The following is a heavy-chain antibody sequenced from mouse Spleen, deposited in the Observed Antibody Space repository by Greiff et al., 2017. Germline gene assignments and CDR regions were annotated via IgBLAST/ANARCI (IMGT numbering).Heavy chain of an antibody. Sequence: VQLQQSGPGLVQPSQSLSITCTVSGFSLTSYGVHWVRQSPGKGLEWLGVIWSGGSTDYNAAFISRLSISKDNSKSQVFFKMNSLQADDTAIYYCATNYYGYYAMDYWGQGTSVTVSS. D-gene: IGHD1-2*01. J-gene: IGHJ4*01. CDR2: IWSGGST. V-gene: IGHV2-2*01. CDR1: GFSLTSYG. CDR3: ATNYYGYYAMDY.